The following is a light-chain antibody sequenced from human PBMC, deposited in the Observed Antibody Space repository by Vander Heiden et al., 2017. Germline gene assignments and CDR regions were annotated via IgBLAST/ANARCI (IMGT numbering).Light chain of an antibody. V-gene: IGLV6-57*01. CDR3: QSYDSSNRV. Sequence: NFMLPQPHSVSQSPGKTVTISCTRSSGSIASSYVQWYQQRPGSSPTTVSYEDNQRPSGVPDRFSGSIDSSSNSASLTISGLKTEDEADYYCQSYDSSNRVFGGGTKLTVL. J-gene: IGLJ3*02. CDR2: EDN. CDR1: SGSIASSY.